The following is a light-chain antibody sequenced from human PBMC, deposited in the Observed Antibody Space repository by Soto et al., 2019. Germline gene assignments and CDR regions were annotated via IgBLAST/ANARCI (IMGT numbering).Light chain of an antibody. CDR2: DVR. V-gene: IGLV2-14*03. CDR3: SSYTSSSTYV. Sequence: QSALTQPASVSGSPGQSITISCTGTSSDVGYYNYVSWYQQHPGKAPKLMIYDVRNRPSGVSNRFSGSKSGNTASLTISGLQAEDEADYYCSSYTSSSTYVFGTGTTVTVL. J-gene: IGLJ1*01. CDR1: SSDVGYYNY.